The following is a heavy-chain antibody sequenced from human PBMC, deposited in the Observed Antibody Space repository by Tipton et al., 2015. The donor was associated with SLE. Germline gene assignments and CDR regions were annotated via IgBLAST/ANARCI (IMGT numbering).Heavy chain of an antibody. CDR3: VRLRSKVLIDY. CDR1: GGSISSSSYY. CDR2: AYYRGNT. J-gene: IGHJ4*02. V-gene: IGHV4-39*07. Sequence: TLSLTCTVSGGSISSSSYYWGWIRQPPGKGLEWIGIAYYRGNTYYNPSLKSRITISVDTSKNQFSLEVRSVTAADTAVYYCVRLRSKVLIDYWGQGTLVTVSS. D-gene: IGHD2-8*01.